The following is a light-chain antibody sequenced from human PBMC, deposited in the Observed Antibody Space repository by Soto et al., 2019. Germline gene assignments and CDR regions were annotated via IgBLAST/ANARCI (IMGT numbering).Light chain of an antibody. V-gene: IGKV3-15*01. CDR3: QRYNNWPRT. J-gene: IGKJ1*01. CDR1: RSGSSN. CDR2: GAS. Sequence: EIGITQSTATLSVSPGERATLSWRASRSGSSNLAWYQQQPGQAPRLLIYGASTRATGIPARFSGSGSGTEFTLTISSLQSEDFAVYYCQRYNNWPRTFGQGTKVDIK.